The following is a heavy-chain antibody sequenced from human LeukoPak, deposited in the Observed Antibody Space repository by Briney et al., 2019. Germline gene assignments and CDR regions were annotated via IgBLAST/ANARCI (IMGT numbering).Heavy chain of an antibody. J-gene: IGHJ4*02. CDR2: ISAYNGNT. CDR3: AREASLFYYFDY. V-gene: IGHV1-18*01. CDR1: GYTFTSYG. D-gene: IGHD3-9*01. Sequence: ASVKVSCKASGYTFTSYGISWVRQAPGQGLEWMGWISAYNGNTNYAQKLQGRVTMTTDTSTSTAYMEPRSLRSDDTAVYYCAREASLFYYFDYWGQGTLVTVSS.